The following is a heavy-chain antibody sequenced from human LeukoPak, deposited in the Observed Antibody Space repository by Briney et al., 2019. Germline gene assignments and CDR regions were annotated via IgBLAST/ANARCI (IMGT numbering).Heavy chain of an antibody. Sequence: GGSLRLSCVASGFTFINYAMSWVRQAPGKGLEWVSTLSSSGHSTYYADSVKGRFTISRDNSKNTLYLQMNSLRAEDTAVYYCAKPAGYCSGGSCYFFDYWGQGTLVTVSS. CDR2: LSSSGHST. CDR1: GFTFINYA. V-gene: IGHV3-23*01. J-gene: IGHJ4*02. CDR3: AKPAGYCSGGSCYFFDY. D-gene: IGHD2-15*01.